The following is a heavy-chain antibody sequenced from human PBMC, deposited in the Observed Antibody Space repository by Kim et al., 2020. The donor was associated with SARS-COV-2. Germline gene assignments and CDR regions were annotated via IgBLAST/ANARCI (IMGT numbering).Heavy chain of an antibody. CDR1: GFTFSSYA. CDR3: ARDRQFGVFDY. V-gene: IGHV3-30*04. J-gene: IGHJ4*02. D-gene: IGHD3-10*01. Sequence: GGSLRLSCAASGFTFSSYAMHWVRQAPGKGLEWVAVISYDGSNKYYADSVKGRFTISRDNSKDTLYLQMNSLRAEDTAVYYCARDRQFGVFDYWGQGTLVTVSS. CDR2: ISYDGSNK.